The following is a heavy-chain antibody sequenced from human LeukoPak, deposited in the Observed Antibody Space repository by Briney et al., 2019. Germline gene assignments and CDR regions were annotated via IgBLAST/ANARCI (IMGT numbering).Heavy chain of an antibody. CDR2: IYTSGST. V-gene: IGHV4-61*02. Sequence: SETLSLTCTVSGGSISSGSYYWSWIRQPAGKGLEWIGRIYTSGSTHYNPSLKSRVTISVDTSKNQFSLKLRSVTAADTAVYYCARLSGDSSGWYYYYMDVWGKGTTVTISS. J-gene: IGHJ6*03. CDR1: GGSISSGSYY. CDR3: ARLSGDSSGWYYYYMDV. D-gene: IGHD3-22*01.